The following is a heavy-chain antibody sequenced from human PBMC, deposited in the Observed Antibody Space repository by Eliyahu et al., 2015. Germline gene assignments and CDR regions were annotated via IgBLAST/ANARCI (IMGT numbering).Heavy chain of an antibody. CDR2: THXXGSS. D-gene: IGHD3-10*01. V-gene: IGHV4-39*01. J-gene: IGHJ5*02. CDR1: GDSIXSSXYY. CDR3: ARHRGKTYGSIGWFDP. Sequence: QLQLQESGPGLVKPSETLSLTCTVSGDSIXSSXYYWGWIRQXPGXGLEXIGTTHXXGSSYYSASLRXRVTLSVDTSRNQFSLKLTSVTAADTAVYYCARHRGKTYGSIGWFDPWGQGTLVTVSS.